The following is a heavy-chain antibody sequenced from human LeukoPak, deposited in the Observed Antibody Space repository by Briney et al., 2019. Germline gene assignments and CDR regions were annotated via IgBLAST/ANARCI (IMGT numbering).Heavy chain of an antibody. V-gene: IGHV1-18*04. Sequence: ASVKVSCKASGYTFTSYYMHWVRQAPGQGLEWMGWISAYNGNTNYAQKLQGRVTMTTDTSTSTAYMELRSLRSDDTAVYYCARREQWLVGDDYWGQGTLVTVSS. J-gene: IGHJ4*02. D-gene: IGHD6-19*01. CDR1: GYTFTSYY. CDR3: ARREQWLVGDDY. CDR2: ISAYNGNT.